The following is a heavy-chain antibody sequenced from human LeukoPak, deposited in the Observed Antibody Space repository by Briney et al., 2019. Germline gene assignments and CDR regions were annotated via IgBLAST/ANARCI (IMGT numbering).Heavy chain of an antibody. V-gene: IGHV4-34*01. J-gene: IGHJ4*02. CDR2: INHSGST. CDR3: ARGYSSSWFANYFDY. Sequence: PSETLSLTCAVYGGSFSGYYWSWIRQPPGKGLEWIGEINHSGSTNYNPSLKSRVTISVDTSKNQFSLKLSSVTAADTAVYYCARGYSSSWFANYFDYWDQGTLVTVSS. CDR1: GGSFSGYY. D-gene: IGHD6-13*01.